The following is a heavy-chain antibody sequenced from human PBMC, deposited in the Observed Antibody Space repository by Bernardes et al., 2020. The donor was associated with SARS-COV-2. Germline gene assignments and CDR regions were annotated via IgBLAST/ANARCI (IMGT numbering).Heavy chain of an antibody. CDR2: IKRDGSET. J-gene: IGHJ6*02. Sequence: GGPLRLSCAGSGFDFSDYWMTWVRKAPGKGLEWVDNIKRDGSETYYVDSVKGRFTISRDNAKNLVFLQMNSLRAEDTAVFYCARSAGMDVWGQGTMVTVSS. CDR1: GFDFSDYW. CDR3: ARSAGMDV. V-gene: IGHV3-7*03.